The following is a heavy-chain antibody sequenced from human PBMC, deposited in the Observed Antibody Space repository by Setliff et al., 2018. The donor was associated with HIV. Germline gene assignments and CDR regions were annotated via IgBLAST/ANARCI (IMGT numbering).Heavy chain of an antibody. Sequence: PSETLSLTCTVSGFTVSSSYMAWVRQAPGKGLEWVSTIYSDGSTYHRDSVKGRFTLSRDNSKNTVYLQVGSLRPDDTAMYYCARSRPYNSALDYWGQGTLVTVSS. CDR1: GFTVSSSY. J-gene: IGHJ4*02. CDR2: IYSDGST. D-gene: IGHD6-25*01. CDR3: ARSRPYNSALDY. V-gene: IGHV3-66*02.